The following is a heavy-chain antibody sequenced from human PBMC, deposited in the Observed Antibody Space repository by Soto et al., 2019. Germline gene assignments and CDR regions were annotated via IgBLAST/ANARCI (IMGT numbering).Heavy chain of an antibody. Sequence: EVQLLESGGGLVQPGGSLRLSCAASGFTFSSYAMSWVCQAPGQGLEWVSVISGSGDSTYYADSGRGRFTISRDNSKNTLYLQMNSLRAEDTAVYYCAKDRDGAAAGPTKFYGMDVWGQGTTVTVSS. D-gene: IGHD6-13*01. J-gene: IGHJ6*02. CDR3: AKDRDGAAAGPTKFYGMDV. V-gene: IGHV3-23*01. CDR1: GFTFSSYA. CDR2: ISGSGDST.